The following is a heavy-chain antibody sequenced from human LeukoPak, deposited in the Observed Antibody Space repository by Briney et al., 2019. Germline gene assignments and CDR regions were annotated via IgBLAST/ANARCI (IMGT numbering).Heavy chain of an antibody. J-gene: IGHJ3*02. CDR3: ARHSRSAYSGYENAFDI. CDR2: VYYSTNT. D-gene: IGHD5-12*01. Sequence: PSETLSLTCTVSGDSISSSSYYWDWIRQPPGKGLEWIGNVYYSTNTYYNPSLKSRFTISVDTSKNQFSLKLSSVTAADTAIYYCARHSRSAYSGYENAFDIWGQGTVVTVSS. CDR1: GDSISSSSYY. V-gene: IGHV4-39*01.